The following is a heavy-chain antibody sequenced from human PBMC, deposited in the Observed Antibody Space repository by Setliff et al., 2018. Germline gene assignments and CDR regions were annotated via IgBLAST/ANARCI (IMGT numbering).Heavy chain of an antibody. CDR3: VGDYQLLS. CDR1: GFTFSNYW. V-gene: IGHV3-74*01. D-gene: IGHD2-2*01. J-gene: IGHJ5*01. Sequence: GGSLRLSCTVSGFTFSNYWMHWVRQAPGKGLVWVSRIGDGGGGTTYADSVKGRFTISRDNAKNALYLQMDSLRVEDTAVYYCVGDYQLLSWGHGTLVTVSS. CDR2: IGDGGGGT.